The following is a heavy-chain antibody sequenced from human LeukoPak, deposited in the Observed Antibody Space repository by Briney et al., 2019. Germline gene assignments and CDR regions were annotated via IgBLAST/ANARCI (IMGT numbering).Heavy chain of an antibody. CDR3: ARETPDSSSWTAFDF. J-gene: IGHJ4*02. CDR2: IYYSGST. V-gene: IGHV4-59*01. D-gene: IGHD6-13*01. CDR1: GGSISSYY. Sequence: SETLSLTCTVSGGSISSYYWSWIRQPPGKGLEWIGYIYYSGSTNYNPSLKSRVTISVDTSKNQFSLKLSSVTAADTAVYYCARETPDSSSWTAFDFWGQGTLVTVSS.